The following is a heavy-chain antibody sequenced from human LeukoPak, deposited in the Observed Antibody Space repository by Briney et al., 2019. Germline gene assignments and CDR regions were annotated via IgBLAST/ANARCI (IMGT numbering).Heavy chain of an antibody. V-gene: IGHV3-7*01. CDR3: ARDLREWVGGPNFDC. J-gene: IGHJ4*02. D-gene: IGHD3-3*01. CDR2: IKQDGSEK. Sequence: GGSLRLSCEASGFTISNYWMSWVRQAPGKGLEWVANIKQDGSEKFYANSVEGRFTISSDNAKNSLFLQMNNLRVEDTAVYYCARDLREWVGGPNFDCWGQGTLVTVSS. CDR1: GFTISNYW.